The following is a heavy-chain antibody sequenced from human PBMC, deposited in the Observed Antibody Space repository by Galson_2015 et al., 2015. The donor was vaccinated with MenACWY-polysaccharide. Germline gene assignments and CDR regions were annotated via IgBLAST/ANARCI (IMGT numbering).Heavy chain of an antibody. CDR3: ARGHGSGIYFDN. CDR2: IYYSGNT. J-gene: IGHJ4*02. CDR1: Y. Sequence: YWSWIRQHPGMGLEWIASIYYSGNTFQNLSLMSRLRMSVDTSENQFSLNLTSVTAADTAVYYCARGHGSGIYFDNWGQGTLVTVSS. D-gene: IGHD3-10*01. V-gene: IGHV4-31*02.